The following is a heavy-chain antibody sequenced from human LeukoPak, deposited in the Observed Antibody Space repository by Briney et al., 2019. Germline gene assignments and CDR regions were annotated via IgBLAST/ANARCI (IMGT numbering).Heavy chain of an antibody. D-gene: IGHD4-17*01. V-gene: IGHV4-59*01. J-gene: IGHJ4*02. CDR3: ARGIESYGDYGY. CDR2: MYNSGST. CDR1: GGSISGSY. Sequence: SXTLSLTCTVSGGSISGSYWSWIRQPPGKGLEWIAYMYNSGSTNYNTSLKSRVTISIEKSKNQISLKPSSLTAADTAIYYCARGIESYGDYGYWGQGILVTVSS.